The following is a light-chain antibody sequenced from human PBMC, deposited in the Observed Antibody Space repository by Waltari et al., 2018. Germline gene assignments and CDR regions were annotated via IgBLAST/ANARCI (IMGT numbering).Light chain of an antibody. CDR1: NSDVGTYYY. Sequence: QSALTQPAPVSGSPGQWITISCTGSNSDVGTYYYVPWYQQHPGKAPKLMIYDVSKRPSGVSDRFSGSKSGNTASLTISGLQAEDEADYYCSSYTSSSTLVFGGGTKVTVL. CDR2: DVS. V-gene: IGLV2-14*01. J-gene: IGLJ3*02. CDR3: SSYTSSSTLV.